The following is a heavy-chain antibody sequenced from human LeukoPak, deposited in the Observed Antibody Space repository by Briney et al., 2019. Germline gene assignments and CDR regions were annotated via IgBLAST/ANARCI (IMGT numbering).Heavy chain of an antibody. Sequence: ASVKVSCKASGYTFTGCYMHRVRQAPGQELEWMGWINPYIGGTNYAQKFQGRVTRTRATSISTAYMEVSRLRSDDTAVYCCARGVGYCSGGSCPNWFDPWGQGTLATVSS. V-gene: IGHV1-2*02. D-gene: IGHD2-15*01. CDR2: INPYIGGT. CDR1: GYTFTGCY. J-gene: IGHJ5*02. CDR3: ARGVGYCSGGSCPNWFDP.